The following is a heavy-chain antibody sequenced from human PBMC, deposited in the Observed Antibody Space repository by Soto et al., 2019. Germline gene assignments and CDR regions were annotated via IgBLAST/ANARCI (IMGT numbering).Heavy chain of an antibody. V-gene: IGHV3-30*18. D-gene: IGHD3-22*01. CDR1: GLPFSSYG. CDR2: ISYDGSNK. J-gene: IGHJ4*02. CDR3: AKERANYDSSGYGPFDY. Sequence: GGSLRLSCSASGLPFSSYGMHWVRQAPGKGLEWVAVISYDGSNKYYADSVKGRFTISRDNSKNTLYLQMNSLRAEDTAGDYCAKERANYDSSGYGPFDYWGKGTRVTVSS.